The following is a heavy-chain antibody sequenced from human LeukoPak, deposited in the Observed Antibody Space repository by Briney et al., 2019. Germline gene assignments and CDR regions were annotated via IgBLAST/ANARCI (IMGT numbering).Heavy chain of an antibody. CDR2: IIPILGIA. Sequence: ASVKVSCKASGGTFSSYAISWVRQAPGQGLEWMGRIIPILGIANYAQKFQGRVTITADKSTSTAYMELSSLRSEDTAVYYCARGSHPHYYDSSGYYQNLFDYWGQGTLVTVFS. V-gene: IGHV1-69*04. J-gene: IGHJ4*02. D-gene: IGHD3-22*01. CDR1: GGTFSSYA. CDR3: ARGSHPHYYDSSGYYQNLFDY.